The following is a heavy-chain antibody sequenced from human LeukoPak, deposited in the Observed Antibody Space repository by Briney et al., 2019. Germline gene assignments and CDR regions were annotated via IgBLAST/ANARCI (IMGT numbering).Heavy chain of an antibody. Sequence: SETLSLTCTVFGGSISSYYWSWIRQPPGKGLEWIGYIYYSGSTNYNPSLKSRVTISVDTSKNQFSLKLSSVTAADTAVYYCARGPTKSNFDWLLLPQFDYWGQGTLVTVSS. CDR2: IYYSGST. V-gene: IGHV4-59*01. D-gene: IGHD3-9*01. CDR1: GGSISSYY. CDR3: ARGPTKSNFDWLLLPQFDY. J-gene: IGHJ4*02.